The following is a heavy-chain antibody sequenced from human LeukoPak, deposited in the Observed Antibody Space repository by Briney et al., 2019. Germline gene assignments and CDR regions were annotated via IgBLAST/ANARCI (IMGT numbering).Heavy chain of an antibody. CDR1: GGSISSYY. J-gene: IGHJ6*03. V-gene: IGHV4-39*01. Sequence: PSETLSLTCTVSGGSISSYYWGWIRQPPGKGLEWIGSIYYSGSTYYNPSLKSRVTISVDTSKNQFSLKLSSVTAADTAVYYCASLRDCSGGSCSPIYYYYYMDVWGKGTTVTVSS. CDR2: IYYSGST. CDR3: ASLRDCSGGSCSPIYYYYYMDV. D-gene: IGHD2-15*01.